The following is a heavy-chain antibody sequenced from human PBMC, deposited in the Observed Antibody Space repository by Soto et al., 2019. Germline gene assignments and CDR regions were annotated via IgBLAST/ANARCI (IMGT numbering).Heavy chain of an antibody. CDR2: IWYDGSNK. J-gene: IGHJ2*01. Sequence: QVQLVESGGGVVQPGRSLRLSCAASGFTFSSYGMHWVRQAPGKGLEWVAVIWYDGSNKYYADSVKGRFTISRDNSKNTLYLQMNSLRAEDTAVYYCAAARRGFTLYFDLWGRGTMVTVFS. CDR3: AAARRGFTLYFDL. CDR1: GFTFSSYG. D-gene: IGHD6-6*01. V-gene: IGHV3-33*01.